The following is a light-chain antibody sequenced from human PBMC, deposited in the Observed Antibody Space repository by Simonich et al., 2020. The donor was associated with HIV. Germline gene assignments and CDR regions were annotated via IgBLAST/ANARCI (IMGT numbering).Light chain of an antibody. J-gene: IGKJ2*01. CDR1: QSVLYSSNNKNY. CDR2: WAS. V-gene: IGKV4-1*01. Sequence: DIVVTRSPDSLAVSLGERATIHCKSSQSVLYSSNNKNYLAWYQQKPGQPPKLLMYWASTRESGVPDRFSGSGSGTDFTLTISSLQAEDVAVYFCQQCHTHPHTFGQGTKVEIK. CDR3: QQCHTHPHT.